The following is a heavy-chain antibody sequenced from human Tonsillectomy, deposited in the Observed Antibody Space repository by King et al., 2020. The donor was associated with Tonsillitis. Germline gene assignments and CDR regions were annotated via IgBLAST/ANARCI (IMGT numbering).Heavy chain of an antibody. V-gene: IGHV3-21*01. CDR2: ISSSSSHI. Sequence: VQLVESGGGLVKPGGSLRLSCAASGFTFSSYSMNWVRQSPGKGLEWVSSISSSSSHIYYADSVKGRFAISRDNAKHSLYLQMNSLRAEDTAVYYCARDCSGGSCYPYYYGMDVWGQGTTVTVSS. J-gene: IGHJ6*02. D-gene: IGHD2-15*01. CDR3: ARDCSGGSCYPYYYGMDV. CDR1: GFTFSSYS.